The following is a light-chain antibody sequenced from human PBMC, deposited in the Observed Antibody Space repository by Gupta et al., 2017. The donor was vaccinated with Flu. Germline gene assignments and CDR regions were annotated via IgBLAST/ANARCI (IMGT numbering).Light chain of an antibody. CDR3: QQDDSTPKT. Sequence: VMTQSPDSLAVSLGERATINCKSSQSILYSSNNKNYLAWYQQKPGQPPKLLIYWASTRESGVPDRFSGSGSGTDFTLTISSLRAEDVAVYYCQQDDSTPKTFGQGTKVEIK. CDR2: WAS. CDR1: QSILYSSNNKNY. J-gene: IGKJ1*01. V-gene: IGKV4-1*01.